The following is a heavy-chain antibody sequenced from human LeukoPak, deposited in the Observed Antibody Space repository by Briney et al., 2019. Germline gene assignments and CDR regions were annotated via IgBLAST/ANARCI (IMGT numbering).Heavy chain of an antibody. CDR2: INPNSGGT. V-gene: IGHV1-2*02. CDR3: ATGRYSSSWYYFDY. D-gene: IGHD6-13*01. J-gene: IGHJ4*02. Sequence: GASVKVSCKASGYTFTGYYMHWVRRAPGQGLEWMGWINPNSGGTNYAQKFQGRVTMTRDTSISTAYMELSRLRSDDTAVYYCATGRYSSSWYYFDYWGQGTLVTVSS. CDR1: GYTFTGYY.